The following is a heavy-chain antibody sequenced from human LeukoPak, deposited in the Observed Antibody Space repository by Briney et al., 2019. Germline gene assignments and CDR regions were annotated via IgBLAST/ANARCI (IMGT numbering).Heavy chain of an antibody. Sequence: PGGSLRLSCAASGFIFSSYEMNWVRQAPGKGLEWVSYISSSGSTIYYADSVKGRFTISRDNAKNSLYLQMNSLRAEDTAVYYCARDKDTIFGPGPSGAFDIWGQGTMVTVSP. J-gene: IGHJ3*02. V-gene: IGHV3-48*03. CDR1: GFIFSSYE. D-gene: IGHD3-3*01. CDR2: ISSSGSTI. CDR3: ARDKDTIFGPGPSGAFDI.